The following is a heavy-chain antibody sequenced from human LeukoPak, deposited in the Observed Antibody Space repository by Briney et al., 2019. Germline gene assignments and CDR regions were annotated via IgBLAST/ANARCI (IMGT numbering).Heavy chain of an antibody. CDR1: GFPFSSYW. CDR3: AREQWYRFDY. V-gene: IGHV3-72*01. CDR2: SRHKLDFYTT. D-gene: IGHD6-19*01. J-gene: IGHJ4*02. Sequence: GGSLRLSCAASGFPFSSYWMAWVRQAPGKGLEWVGHSRHKLDFYTTYYAASVEGRFTISRDESKNLVYLQMNSLDTEDTAVYYCAREQWYRFDYWGQGTPVTVSS.